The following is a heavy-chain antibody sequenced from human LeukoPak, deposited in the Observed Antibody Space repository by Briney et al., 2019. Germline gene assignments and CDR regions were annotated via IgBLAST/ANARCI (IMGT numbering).Heavy chain of an antibody. V-gene: IGHV5-51*01. CDR1: GYSFTSYW. D-gene: IGHD3-3*01. CDR2: IYPGDSDT. J-gene: IGHJ4*02. Sequence: GESLKISCKGSGYSFTSYWIGWVRQMPGKGLEWMGIIYPGDSDTRYSPSFQGQVTISADKSISTAYLQWSSLKASDTAMYYCATGGYYDFWSGYYLPFGYWGQGTLVTVSS. CDR3: ATGGYYDFWSGYYLPFGY.